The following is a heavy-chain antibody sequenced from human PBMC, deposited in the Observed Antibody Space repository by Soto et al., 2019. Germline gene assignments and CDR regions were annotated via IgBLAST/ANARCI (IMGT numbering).Heavy chain of an antibody. D-gene: IGHD2-8*01. CDR3: ARGYCTNGVCLNWFDP. J-gene: IGHJ5*02. Sequence: PSETLSLTCAVYGGSFSGYYWSWIRQPPGKGLEWIGEINHSGSTNYNPSLKSRVTISVDTSKNQFSLKLSSVTAADTAVYYCARGYCTNGVCLNWFDPWGQGTLVTVSS. CDR2: INHSGST. V-gene: IGHV4-34*01. CDR1: GGSFSGYY.